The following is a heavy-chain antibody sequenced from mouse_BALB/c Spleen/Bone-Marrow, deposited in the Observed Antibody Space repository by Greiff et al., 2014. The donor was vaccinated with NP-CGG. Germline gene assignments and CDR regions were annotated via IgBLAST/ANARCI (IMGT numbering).Heavy chain of an antibody. CDR2: FFPGSGFI. CDR1: GYTFTEYI. Sequence: VQLQQSGAELVKPGASVKVACKASGYTFTEYIIHWIKQRSGQGLEWIGWFFPGSGFIKYNEKFKDKASLTADKSSSTVYMELSRVTSEDSAVYFCARHEDLDIRRRLGAMDYWGQGTSVTVSS. CDR3: ARHEDLDIRRRLGAMDY. J-gene: IGHJ4*01. V-gene: IGHV1-62-2*01. D-gene: IGHD2-12*01.